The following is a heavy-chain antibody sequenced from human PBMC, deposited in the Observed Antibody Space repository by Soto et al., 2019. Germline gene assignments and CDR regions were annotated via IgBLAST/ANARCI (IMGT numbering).Heavy chain of an antibody. J-gene: IGHJ6*03. CDR3: VRIIVYCSGGSCFYYYYYYMDV. Sequence: SETLSLTCTVSGGSISSYYWSWIRQPPGKGLEWIGYIYYSGSTNYNPSLKSRVTISVDTSKNQFSLKLSSVTAADTAVYYCVRIIVYCSGGSCFYYYYYYMDVWGKGTTVTVSS. CDR1: GGSISSYY. V-gene: IGHV4-59*01. D-gene: IGHD2-15*01. CDR2: IYYSGST.